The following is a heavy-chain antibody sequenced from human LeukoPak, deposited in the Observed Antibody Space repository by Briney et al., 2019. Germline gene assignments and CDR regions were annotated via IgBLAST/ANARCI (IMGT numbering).Heavy chain of an antibody. V-gene: IGHV4-59*08. J-gene: IGHJ3*02. CDR3: ARRKLYAFDI. CDR2: IYYSGST. CDR1: GGSISSYY. Sequence: PSETLSLTCTVSGGSISSYYWSWIRQPPGKGLEWIGYIYYSGSTNYNPSLKSRVTISVDTSKNQFSLKLSSVTAADTAVYYCARRKLYAFDIWGQGTVVTVSS. D-gene: IGHD2-2*02.